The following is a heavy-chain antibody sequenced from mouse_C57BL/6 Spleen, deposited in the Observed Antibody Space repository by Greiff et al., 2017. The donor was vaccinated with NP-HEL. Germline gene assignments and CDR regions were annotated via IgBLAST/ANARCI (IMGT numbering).Heavy chain of an antibody. D-gene: IGHD2-4*01. CDR1: GFTFSDYG. CDR2: ISSGSSTI. Sequence: EVHLVESGGGLVKPGGSLKLSCAASGFTFSDYGMHWVRQAPEKGLEWVAYISSGSSTIYYADTVKGRFTISRDNAKNTLFLQMTSLRSEDTAMYYCARGLDYFDYWGQGTTLTVSS. CDR3: ARGLDYFDY. J-gene: IGHJ2*01. V-gene: IGHV5-17*01.